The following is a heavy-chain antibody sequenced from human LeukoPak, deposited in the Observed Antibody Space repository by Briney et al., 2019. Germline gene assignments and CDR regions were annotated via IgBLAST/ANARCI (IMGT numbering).Heavy chain of an antibody. D-gene: IGHD3-9*01. CDR2: IKHSGST. CDR1: GGSFSGYY. CDR3: ARGSGYDILTGPHDDAFDI. V-gene: IGHV4-34*01. Sequence: SETLSLNCPVYGGSFSGYYWSWIRQPPGKGLEWIGEIKHSGSTNYNPSLKSRVTISVDTSKNQFSLKLSSVTAADTAVYYCARGSGYDILTGPHDDAFDIWGQGTMVTVSS. J-gene: IGHJ3*02.